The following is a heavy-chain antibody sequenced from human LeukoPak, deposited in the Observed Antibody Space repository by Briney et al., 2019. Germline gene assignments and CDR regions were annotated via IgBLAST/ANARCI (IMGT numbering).Heavy chain of an antibody. J-gene: IGHJ4*02. CDR3: ATIGYCSSTSCDY. D-gene: IGHD2-2*01. Sequence: GGSLRLSCAASGFTFSSYGMHWVRQAPGKGLEWVAVIWYDGSNKYYADSVKGRFTISRDNSKNTLYLQMNSLRAEDTAVYYCATIGYCSSTSCDYWGQGTLVTVSS. V-gene: IGHV3-33*01. CDR2: IWYDGSNK. CDR1: GFTFSSYG.